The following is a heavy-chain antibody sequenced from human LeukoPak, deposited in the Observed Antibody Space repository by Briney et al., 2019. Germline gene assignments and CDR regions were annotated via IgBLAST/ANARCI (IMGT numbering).Heavy chain of an antibody. D-gene: IGHD2-21*02. J-gene: IGHJ2*01. Sequence: PGGSLRLSCAASGFTFSNYGISWVRQAPGKGLEWVSGIGGSGCGTYYADSVKGRFTISRDNSKNTLYLQMNSLRAEDTAVYYCTRGLICRGDCYPIWYFDLWGRGTLVTVSS. CDR1: GFTFSNYG. CDR3: TRGLICRGDCYPIWYFDL. CDR2: IGGSGCGT. V-gene: IGHV3-23*01.